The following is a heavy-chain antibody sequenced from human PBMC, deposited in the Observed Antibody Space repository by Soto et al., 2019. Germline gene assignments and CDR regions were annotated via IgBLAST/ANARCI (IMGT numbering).Heavy chain of an antibody. CDR1: GFTFSSYG. CDR2: IWYDGSNK. CDR3: ARDSGRVTAMVRSPEYYFDY. V-gene: IGHV3-33*01. J-gene: IGHJ4*02. Sequence: GGSLRLSCAASGFTFSSYGMHWVRQAPGKGLEWVAVIWYDGSNKYYADSVKGRFTISRDNSKNTLYLQMNSLRAEDTAVYYCARDSGRVTAMVRSPEYYFDYWGQGTLVTVSS. D-gene: IGHD5-18*01.